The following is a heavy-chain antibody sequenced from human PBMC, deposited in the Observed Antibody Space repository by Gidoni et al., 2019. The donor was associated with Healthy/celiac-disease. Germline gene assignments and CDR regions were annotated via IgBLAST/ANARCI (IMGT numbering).Heavy chain of an antibody. D-gene: IGHD1-26*01. V-gene: IGHV3-23*01. J-gene: IGHJ4*02. CDR3: AKGVGATPGVLFDY. CDR1: GFTFSSYA. Sequence: EVQLLESGGGLVQPGGSLRLSCAASGFTFSSYAMNWVRQAPGKGLEWVSAISGSGGSTYYADSVKGRFTISRDNSKNTLYLQTNSLRAEDTAIYYCAKGVGATPGVLFDYWGQGTLVTVSS. CDR2: ISGSGGST.